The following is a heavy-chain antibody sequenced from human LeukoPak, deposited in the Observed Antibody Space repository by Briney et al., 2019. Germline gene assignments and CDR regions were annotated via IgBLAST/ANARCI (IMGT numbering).Heavy chain of an antibody. CDR2: IYSGGST. CDR3: ARGVHSGSYGY. V-gene: IGHV3-53*01. CDR1: GFTVGSNY. Sequence: PGGSLRLSCAASGFTVGSNYMSWVRQAPGKGLEWVSVIYSGGSTYYADSVKGRFAISRDNSKNALYLQMNSLGAEDTAVYYCARGVHSGSYGYWGQGTLVTVSS. J-gene: IGHJ4*02. D-gene: IGHD1-26*01.